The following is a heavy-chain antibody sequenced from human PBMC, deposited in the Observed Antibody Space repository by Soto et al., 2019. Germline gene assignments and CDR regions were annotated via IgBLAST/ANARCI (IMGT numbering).Heavy chain of an antibody. J-gene: IGHJ1*01. V-gene: IGHV3-48*02. CDR3: ARYSDYYDRSGYYPEYSQH. CDR2: ISRSSSTT. CDR1: GFTFSSYS. D-gene: IGHD3-22*01. Sequence: EVQLVESGGGLVQPGGSLRLSCAASGFTFSSYSMNLVRQAPGKGLEWVSYISRSSSTTYYADSVKGRFTISRDNAQHSLYLQMNSLRDEDTAVYYCARYSDYYDRSGYYPEYSQHLGQGTLVTVSS.